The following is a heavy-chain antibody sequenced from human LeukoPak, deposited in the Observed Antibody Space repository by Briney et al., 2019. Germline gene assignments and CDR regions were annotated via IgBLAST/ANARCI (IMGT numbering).Heavy chain of an antibody. V-gene: IGHV1-2*02. CDR3: ARGNVVVPAAIAY. J-gene: IGHJ4*02. CDR1: GYTFTGYY. CDR2: INPNSGGT. Sequence: VASVKVSCKASGYTFTGYYMHWVRQAPGQGLEWMGWINPNSGGTNYAQKFQGRVTMTRDTSISTAYMELSRLRSDDTAVYYCARGNVVVPAAIAYWGQGTLVTVSS. D-gene: IGHD2-2*02.